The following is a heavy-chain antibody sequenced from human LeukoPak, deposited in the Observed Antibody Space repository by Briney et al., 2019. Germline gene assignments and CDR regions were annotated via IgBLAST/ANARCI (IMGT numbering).Heavy chain of an antibody. CDR1: GFTFSSYA. J-gene: IGHJ4*02. CDR3: AKNPYSSSWYSLYYFDY. V-gene: IGHV3-23*01. CDR2: ISGSGGST. Sequence: GGSLRLSCAASGFTFSSYAMSWVRQAPGKGLEWVSAISGSGGSTYYADSVKGRFTISRDNSKSTLYLQMNSLRAEDTAVYYCAKNPYSSSWYSLYYFDYWGQGTLVTVSS. D-gene: IGHD6-13*01.